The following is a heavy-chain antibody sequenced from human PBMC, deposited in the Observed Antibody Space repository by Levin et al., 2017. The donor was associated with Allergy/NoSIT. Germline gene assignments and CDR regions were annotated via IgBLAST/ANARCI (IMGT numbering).Heavy chain of an antibody. Sequence: GGSLRLSCTASGFTFNDAWMSWVRQAPGKGLEWLGRIKNKGDGGTTDFAAPVKGRFTISRDDSKRKLYLQMNSLKTEDTAVYYCTTDPRHWGQGTLVTVSS. J-gene: IGHJ4*02. CDR2: IKNKGDGGTT. V-gene: IGHV3-15*01. CDR1: GFTFNDAW. CDR3: TTDPRH.